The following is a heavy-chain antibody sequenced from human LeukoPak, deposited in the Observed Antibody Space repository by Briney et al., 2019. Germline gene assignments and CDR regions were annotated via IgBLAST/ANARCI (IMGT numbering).Heavy chain of an antibody. CDR2: IYHSRST. CDR1: GYSISSGYF. V-gene: IGHV4-38-2*02. J-gene: IGHJ4*02. D-gene: IGHD5-12*01. CDR3: ARDFSGYDVGY. Sequence: SETLSLTCAVSGYSISSGYFWGWIRQPPGKGLEWIGSIYHSRSTYYNASLRSRVTISVDTSKNEFSLKLSFLSAADKAVYYCARDFSGYDVGYWGQGILVTVSS.